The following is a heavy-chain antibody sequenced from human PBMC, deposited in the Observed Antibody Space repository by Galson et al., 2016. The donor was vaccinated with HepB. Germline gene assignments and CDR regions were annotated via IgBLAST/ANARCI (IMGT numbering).Heavy chain of an antibody. J-gene: IGHJ4*02. V-gene: IGHV3-30*18. CDR2: ISNDGSDK. CDR1: GFTFSGHG. D-gene: IGHD2-21*02. CDR3: AKLDCGRNCPRDY. Sequence: SLRLSCAASGFTFSGHGMHWVRQAPGRGLEWVAVISNDGSDKQCVDSVKGRFTVSRDNSKNTLFLQMNSLRVEDTAVYYCAKLDCGRNCPRDYWGQGTQVTVSS.